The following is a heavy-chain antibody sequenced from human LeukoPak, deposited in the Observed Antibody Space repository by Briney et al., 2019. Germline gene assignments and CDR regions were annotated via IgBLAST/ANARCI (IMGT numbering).Heavy chain of an antibody. V-gene: IGHV1-8*01. CDR3: AREDALWFGELLFDAFDI. CDR1: GYTFTSHD. J-gene: IGHJ3*02. CDR2: MNPNSGNT. Sequence: ASVKVSCKASGYTFTSHDINWVRQATGQGLEWMGWMNPNSGNTGYAQKFQGRVTMTRNTSISTAYMELSSLRSEDTAVYYCAREDALWFGELLFDAFDIWGQGTMVTVSS. D-gene: IGHD3-10*01.